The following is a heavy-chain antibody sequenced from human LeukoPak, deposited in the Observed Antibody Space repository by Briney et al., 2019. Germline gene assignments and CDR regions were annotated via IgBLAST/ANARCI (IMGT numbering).Heavy chain of an antibody. CDR1: GYTFTSYG. Sequence: GATVKVSCKASGYTFTSYGISWVRQPPGQGLEWMGWISAYNGNTNYPQKLQGRVTMTTDTSTSTAYMELRSLRSDDTAVYYCARVVTRPIAARLQYYYYYYRDVWGKGDTGTVS. CDR2: ISAYNGNT. CDR3: ARVVTRPIAARLQYYYYYYRDV. V-gene: IGHV1-18*01. J-gene: IGHJ6*03. D-gene: IGHD6-6*01.